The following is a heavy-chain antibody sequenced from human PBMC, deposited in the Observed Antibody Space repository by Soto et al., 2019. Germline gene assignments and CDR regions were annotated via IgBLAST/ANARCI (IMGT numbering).Heavy chain of an antibody. CDR1: GYTFTSYG. J-gene: IGHJ3*02. V-gene: IGHV1-18*01. D-gene: IGHD6-19*01. Sequence: ASVKVSSKASGYTFTSYGISWVRQAPGQGLEWMGWISAYNGNTNYAQKLQGRVTITTDTSTSTAYMELSSLRSEDTAVYYCARLAVAGTNDAFDIWGQGTMVTV. CDR3: ARLAVAGTNDAFDI. CDR2: ISAYNGNT.